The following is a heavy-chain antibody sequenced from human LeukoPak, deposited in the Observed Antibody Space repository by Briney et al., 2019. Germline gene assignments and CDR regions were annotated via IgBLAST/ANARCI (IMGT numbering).Heavy chain of an antibody. D-gene: IGHD5-18*01. J-gene: IGHJ4*02. CDR3: AKVIRYSYGWVDY. V-gene: IGHV3-11*04. Sequence: GGSLRLSRAASGFTFSDYYMSWIRQAPGKGLEWVSYISSSGSTIYYADSVKGRFTISRDNAKNSLYLQMNSLRAEDTAVYYCAKVIRYSYGWVDYWGQGTLVTVSS. CDR2: ISSSGSTI. CDR1: GFTFSDYY.